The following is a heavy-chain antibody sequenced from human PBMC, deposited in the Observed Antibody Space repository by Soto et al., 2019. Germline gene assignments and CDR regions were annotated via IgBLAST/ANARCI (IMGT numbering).Heavy chain of an antibody. CDR1: GYTFTNFG. CDR2: ISAYNGNT. Sequence: QVQLVQSGAEVKKPGASVKVSCKASGYTFTNFGISWVRQAPGQGLEWMGWISAYNGNTNYAQKFQGRVTMTTDTPTSTAYRGGRSLRFDDTAVYYCARGGPPIDYWGQGTRVTVSS. CDR3: ARGGPPIDY. J-gene: IGHJ4*02. D-gene: IGHD3-16*01. V-gene: IGHV1-18*01.